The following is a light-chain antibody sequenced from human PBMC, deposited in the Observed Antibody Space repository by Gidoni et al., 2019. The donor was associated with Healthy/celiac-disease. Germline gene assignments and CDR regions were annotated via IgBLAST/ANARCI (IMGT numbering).Light chain of an antibody. Sequence: SALTQPASVSGSPAQSITISCTGTSSDVGGYNYVSWYQQHPGKAPKLMIYDVSNRPSGVSNRFSGSKSGNTASLTISGLQAEDEADYYCSSYTSSSTYVFGTGTKVTVL. J-gene: IGLJ1*01. CDR3: SSYTSSSTYV. CDR1: SSDVGGYNY. V-gene: IGLV2-14*01. CDR2: DVS.